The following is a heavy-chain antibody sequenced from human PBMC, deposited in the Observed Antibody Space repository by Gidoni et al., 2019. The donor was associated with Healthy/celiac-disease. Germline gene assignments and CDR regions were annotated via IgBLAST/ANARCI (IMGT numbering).Heavy chain of an antibody. CDR3: ARDPLRITMTRSGYFQH. D-gene: IGHD3-22*01. CDR2: IKQDGSEK. V-gene: IGHV3-7*01. J-gene: IGHJ1*01. Sequence: EVQLVESGGGLVQPGGSLRLSCAASGFTFSSYWMRWVRQAPGKGLEWVANIKQDGSEKYYVDSVKGRFTISRDNAKNSLYLQMNSLRAEDTAVYYCARDPLRITMTRSGYFQHWGQGTLVTVSS. CDR1: GFTFSSYW.